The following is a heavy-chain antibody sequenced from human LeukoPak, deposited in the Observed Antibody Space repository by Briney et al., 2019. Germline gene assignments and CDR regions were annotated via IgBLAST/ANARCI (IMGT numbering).Heavy chain of an antibody. J-gene: IGHJ4*02. V-gene: IGHV3-7*01. Sequence: GGSLRLSCAASGFTFSSYWMSWVRQAPGKGLEWVANIKQDGSEKYYVDSVKGRFTISRDNAKNSLYLQMNSLRAEDTAVYYCAREFPYYYDSSGYYGPLDYWGQGTLVTVSS. D-gene: IGHD3-22*01. CDR1: GFTFSSYW. CDR3: AREFPYYYDSSGYYGPLDY. CDR2: IKQDGSEK.